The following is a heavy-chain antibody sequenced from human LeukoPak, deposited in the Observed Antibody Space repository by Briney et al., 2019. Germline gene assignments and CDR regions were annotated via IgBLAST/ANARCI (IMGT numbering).Heavy chain of an antibody. CDR1: GYSFTSYW. Sequence: GESLKISCKGSGYSFTSYWIGWVRQMPGKGLEWMGIIYPGDSDTRYSPSFQGQVTISADKSISTAYLQWSSLEASDTAMYYCARVAIAARPYNWFDPWGQGTLVTVSS. V-gene: IGHV5-51*01. CDR3: ARVAIAARPYNWFDP. J-gene: IGHJ5*02. D-gene: IGHD6-6*01. CDR2: IYPGDSDT.